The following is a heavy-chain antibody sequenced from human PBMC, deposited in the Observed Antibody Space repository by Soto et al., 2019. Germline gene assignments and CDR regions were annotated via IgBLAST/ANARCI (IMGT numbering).Heavy chain of an antibody. CDR3: GRNLSGVDIGSTAN. CDR2: IYNDGNRK. D-gene: IGHD5-12*01. CDR1: GLIFRTQG. J-gene: IGHJ4*02. V-gene: IGHV3-33*01. Sequence: QVPLVESGGGVVQPGRSLRLSCIASGLIFRTQGMHWVRQAPGKGLEWVAVIYNDGNRKYYADSVKGRFTISRDNSTNTPYLQMDSLRVEDTAMYYCGRNLSGVDIGSTANWGQGTLVTVSS.